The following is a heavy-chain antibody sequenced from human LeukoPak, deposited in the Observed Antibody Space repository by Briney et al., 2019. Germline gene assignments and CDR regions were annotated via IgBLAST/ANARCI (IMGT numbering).Heavy chain of an antibody. CDR3: AYGSMIVRHPKHDAFDI. Sequence: PSETLSLTCTVSGGSISSYYWSWIRQPPGKGLEWIGYIYYSGSTNYNPSLKSRVTISVDTSKNQFSLKLSSVTAADTAVYYCAYGSMIVRHPKHDAFDIWGQGTMVTVSS. CDR2: IYYSGST. J-gene: IGHJ3*02. CDR1: GGSISSYY. D-gene: IGHD3-22*01. V-gene: IGHV4-59*12.